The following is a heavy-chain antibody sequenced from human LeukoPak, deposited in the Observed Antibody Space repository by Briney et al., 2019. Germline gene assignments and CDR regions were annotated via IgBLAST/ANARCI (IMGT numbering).Heavy chain of an antibody. CDR1: GGSISSGGYS. CDR2: IYHSGST. CDR3: ARGIARWGDYQYYYYYYGMDV. V-gene: IGHV4-30-2*01. J-gene: IGHJ6*02. Sequence: SQTLSLTCAVSGGSISSGGYSWSWIRQPPGKGLEWIGYIYHSGSTYYNPSLRSRVTISVDRSKNQFSLKLSSVTAADTAVYYCARGIARWGDYQYYYYYYGMDVWGQGTTVTVSS. D-gene: IGHD2-21*01.